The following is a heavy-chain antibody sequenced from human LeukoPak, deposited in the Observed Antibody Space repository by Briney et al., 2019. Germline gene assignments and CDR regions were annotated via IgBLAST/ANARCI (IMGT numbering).Heavy chain of an antibody. CDR3: AIFRWGSTWYYADH. J-gene: IGHJ4*02. D-gene: IGHD6-13*01. CDR1: VFTVCRNY. CDR2: IYTDGGT. Sequence: PGGSLRLSCIVSVFTVCRNYMTCVRHAPGKGLEWLSLIYTDGGTNYAGSVKGRFTISRDNSKNTLYLQMNSLTADDTAVYYCAIFRWGSTWYYADHWGQGTLVTVSS. V-gene: IGHV3-53*01.